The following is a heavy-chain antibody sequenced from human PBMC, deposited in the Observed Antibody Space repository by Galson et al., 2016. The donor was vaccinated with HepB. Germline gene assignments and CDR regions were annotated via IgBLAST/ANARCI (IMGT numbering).Heavy chain of an antibody. J-gene: IGHJ5*02. Sequence: SETLSLTCTVSGGSISGYCWSWIRQPAGEGLEWIGRICSYGSTIDNPSLKSRVTTSVDASKNQFSLRLSSVIAADTAVYYCARLNWGATSGWFDPWGQGTLVTVSS. V-gene: IGHV4-4*07. CDR3: ARLNWGATSGWFDP. CDR1: GGSISGYC. D-gene: IGHD1-26*01. CDR2: ICSYGST.